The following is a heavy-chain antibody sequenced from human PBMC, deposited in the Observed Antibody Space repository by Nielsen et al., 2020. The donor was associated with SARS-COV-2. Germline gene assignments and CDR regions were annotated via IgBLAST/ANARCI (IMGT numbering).Heavy chain of an antibody. CDR2: INAGNGNT. J-gene: IGHJ4*02. CDR3: ARQSGSYLHYFDY. Sequence: ASVKVSCKTSGYTFTSFAIHWVRQAPGQSLEWMGWINAGNGNTKYSQEFQGRVTLNRDTSASTAYMELSSLRSEDTAVYYCARQSGSYLHYFDYWGQGTLVTVSS. V-gene: IGHV1-3*01. CDR1: GYTFTSFA. D-gene: IGHD1-26*01.